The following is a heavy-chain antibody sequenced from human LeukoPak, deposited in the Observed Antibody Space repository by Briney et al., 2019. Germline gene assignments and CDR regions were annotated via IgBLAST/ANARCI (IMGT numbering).Heavy chain of an antibody. Sequence: ASVKVSCKASGYTFTSYGISWVRQAPGQGLEWMGRIIPILGIANYAQKFQGRVTITADKSTSTAYMELSSLRSEDTAVYYCARATQRGYGSGSYPVDYWGQGTLVTVSS. V-gene: IGHV1-69*04. D-gene: IGHD3-10*01. J-gene: IGHJ4*02. CDR3: ARATQRGYGSGSYPVDY. CDR2: IIPILGIA. CDR1: GYTFTSYG.